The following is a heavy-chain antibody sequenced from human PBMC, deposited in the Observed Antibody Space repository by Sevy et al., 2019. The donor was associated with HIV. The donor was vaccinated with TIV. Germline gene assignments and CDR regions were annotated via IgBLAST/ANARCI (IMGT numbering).Heavy chain of an antibody. CDR3: ARGIDIVVVPAAPNMYYYYYGMDV. V-gene: IGHV1-69*13. CDR1: GGTFSSYA. J-gene: IGHJ6*02. CDR2: IIPIFGTA. Sequence: ASVKVSCKASGGTFSSYAISWVRQAPGQGLEWMGGIIPIFGTANYAQKFQGRVTITADESTSTAYMELSSLRSEDTAGYYCARGIDIVVVPAAPNMYYYYYGMDVWGQGTTVTVSS. D-gene: IGHD2-2*01.